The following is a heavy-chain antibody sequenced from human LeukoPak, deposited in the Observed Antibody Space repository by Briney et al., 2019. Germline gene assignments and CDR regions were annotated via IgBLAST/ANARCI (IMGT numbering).Heavy chain of an antibody. CDR3: ATSGWYLLPGVY. CDR2: IYHSGST. J-gene: IGHJ4*02. D-gene: IGHD6-19*01. Sequence: PSETLSLTCAVSGGSISSRNWWSWVRQPPGKGLEWIGEIYHSGSTNYNPSLKTRVTISVDKSKNQFSLKLSSVTAADTAVYYCATSGWYLLPGVYWGQGTLVTVSS. V-gene: IGHV4-4*02. CDR1: GGSISSRNW.